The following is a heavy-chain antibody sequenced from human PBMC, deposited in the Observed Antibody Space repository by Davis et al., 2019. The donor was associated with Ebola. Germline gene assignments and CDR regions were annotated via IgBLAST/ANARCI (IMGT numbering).Heavy chain of an antibody. CDR2: ISFDGSDT. CDR3: ARASVAYGEGGY. CDR1: GFTFTYSG. Sequence: GGSLRLSCATSGFTFTYSGIHWVRQAPGKGLEWVAVISFDGSDTYYADSVKGRFTISRDNAKRSLYLDMNNLRVEDSGLYYCARASVAYGEGGYWGQGTLVTVSS. J-gene: IGHJ4*02. V-gene: IGHV3-30*03. D-gene: IGHD3-10*01.